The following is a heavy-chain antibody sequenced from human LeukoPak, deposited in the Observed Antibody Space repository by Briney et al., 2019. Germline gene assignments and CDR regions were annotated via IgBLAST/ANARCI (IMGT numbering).Heavy chain of an antibody. D-gene: IGHD4-17*01. V-gene: IGHV3-64*01. CDR2: ITTDGGRT. CDR1: GFTFSSFR. CDR3: AREPAFGDLDY. J-gene: IGHJ4*02. Sequence: GSLRLSCVASGFTFSSFRMHWVRQAPGKGLEYVSAITTDGGRTFHVNSVEGRFTVSRDNSKNTLYLQMGGLRTEDTAVYYCAREPAFGDLDYWGQGTLVTVSS.